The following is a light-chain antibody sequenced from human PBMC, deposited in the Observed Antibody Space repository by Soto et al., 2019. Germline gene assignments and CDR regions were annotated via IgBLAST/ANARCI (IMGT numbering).Light chain of an antibody. CDR1: QSVSSY. CDR2: DAS. Sequence: EIVLTQSPATLSLSPGERATLSCRASQSVSSYLAWYQQKPGQAPRLLIYDASNRATGIPARFSGSGSGTDFTLTISSLEPEDFAVYYCQQRRSCAPITFGQGTRLDIK. CDR3: QQRRSCAPIT. V-gene: IGKV3-11*01. J-gene: IGKJ5*01.